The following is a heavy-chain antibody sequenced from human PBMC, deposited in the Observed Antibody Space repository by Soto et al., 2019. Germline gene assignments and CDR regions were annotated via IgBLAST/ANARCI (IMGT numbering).Heavy chain of an antibody. CDR1: GYSFTSYW. Sequence: GESLKISCKGSGYSFTSYWISWVRQMPGKGLEWMGKIDPSDSYTNYSPPFQGHVTTSADKSISTAYLQWSSLKASDTAMFYCARGGYSGNSKDPFYIWGPGTMVTVSS. D-gene: IGHD6-25*01. CDR3: ARGGYSGNSKDPFYI. CDR2: IDPSDSYT. V-gene: IGHV5-10-1*01. J-gene: IGHJ3*02.